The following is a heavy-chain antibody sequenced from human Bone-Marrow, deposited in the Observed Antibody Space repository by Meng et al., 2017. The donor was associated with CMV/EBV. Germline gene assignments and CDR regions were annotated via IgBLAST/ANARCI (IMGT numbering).Heavy chain of an antibody. CDR3: AKDGPAQLPQFNYYGVDV. CDR2: IYSGGSSA. V-gene: IGHV3-23*03. D-gene: IGHD2-2*01. J-gene: IGHJ6*02. CDR1: GFTFSGYT. Sequence: GGSLRLSCAASGFTFSGYTMNWVRQAPGKGLEWVSVIYSGGSSAYYADSVKGRFTISRDNSRNTLYLQMDSLRAEDTAVYYCAKDGPAQLPQFNYYGVDVWGQGTTATVSS.